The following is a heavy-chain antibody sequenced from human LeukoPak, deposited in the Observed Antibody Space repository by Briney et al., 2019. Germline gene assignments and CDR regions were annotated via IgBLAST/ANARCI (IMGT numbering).Heavy chain of an antibody. CDR1: GFTFSRYS. D-gene: IGHD1-26*01. CDR3: AREWELPPNFDY. V-gene: IGHV3-21*01. Sequence: GGSLRLSCAASGFTFSRYSMNWVRQAPGKGLEWVSSISSSSSYTYYADSVKGRFTISRDNAKNSLYLQMNSLRAEDTAVYYCAREWELPPNFDYWGQGTLVTVSS. J-gene: IGHJ4*02. CDR2: ISSSSSYT.